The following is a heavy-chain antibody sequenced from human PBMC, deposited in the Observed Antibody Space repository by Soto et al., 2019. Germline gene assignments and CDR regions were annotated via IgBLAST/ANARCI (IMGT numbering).Heavy chain of an antibody. Sequence: PGGSLRLSCTASGFALVDYMSWIRQAPGRGLEWVSYIDGSGTATYYTDSVKGRFTVSRDHAENSLYLQMDSLTDEDTAVYYCARDQQRDHWFDHWGQGTLVTVSS. CDR3: ARDQQRDHWFDH. D-gene: IGHD6-25*01. J-gene: IGHJ5*02. V-gene: IGHV3-11*01. CDR2: IDGSGTAT. CDR1: GFALVDY.